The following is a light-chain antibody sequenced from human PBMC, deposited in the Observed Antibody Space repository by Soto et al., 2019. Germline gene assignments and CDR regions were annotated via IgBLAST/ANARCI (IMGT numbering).Light chain of an antibody. V-gene: IGLV2-8*01. J-gene: IGLJ1*01. CDR3: SSYGGYNNVV. Sequence: QSALTQPPSASGSPGQSVTISCTGTSSDVGGYNYVSWFQQHPGKAPKLIIHEVNQRPSGVPDRFSGSKSGNTASLTVSGLQAEDEGTYDCSSYGGYNNVVFGTGTKVTVL. CDR1: SSDVGGYNY. CDR2: EVN.